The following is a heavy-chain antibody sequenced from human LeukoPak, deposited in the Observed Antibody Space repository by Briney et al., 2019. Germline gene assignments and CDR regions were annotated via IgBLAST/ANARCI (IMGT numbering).Heavy chain of an antibody. V-gene: IGHV3-11*04. CDR2: ITDSGSKI. J-gene: IGHJ3*02. D-gene: IGHD3-22*01. Sequence: GGSLRLSCSASGFTLSNYWIHWVRQAPGRGLEWVSYITDSGSKIYYTDSVKGRFTMSRDNAKKSLYLQMNSLRAEDTAVYYCARAKFDSSGYYYRGFDIWGQGTMVTVSS. CDR3: ARAKFDSSGYYYRGFDI. CDR1: GFTLSNYW.